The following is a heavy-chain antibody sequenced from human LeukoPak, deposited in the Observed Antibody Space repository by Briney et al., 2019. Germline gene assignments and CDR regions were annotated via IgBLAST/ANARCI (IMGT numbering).Heavy chain of an antibody. CDR2: ISSSRSTR. CDR1: GFTFSSYS. J-gene: IGHJ4*02. V-gene: IGHV3-48*01. CDR3: ARDSCSGGSCYLDY. D-gene: IGHD2-15*01. Sequence: GGSLRLSCAASGFTFSSYSINWVRQAPGKGVEGVSYISSSRSTRYYTDSVKGRFTISRDHAKNSLYLQMNSLRAEDTAVYYCARDSCSGGSCYLDYWGQGTLVTLPS.